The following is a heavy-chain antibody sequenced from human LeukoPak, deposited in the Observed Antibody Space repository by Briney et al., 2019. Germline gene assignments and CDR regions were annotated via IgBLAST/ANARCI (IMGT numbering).Heavy chain of an antibody. CDR2: VIPIFGTA. CDR1: GGTFSSYA. D-gene: IGHD1-26*01. CDR3: ARAPYSGSYSDGDFDY. Sequence: SVKVSCKASGGTFSSYAISWVRQAPGQGLEWMGGVIPIFGTANYAQKFQGRVTITADESTSTAYMELSSLRSEDTAVYYCARAPYSGSYSDGDFDYWGQGTLVTVSS. V-gene: IGHV1-69*13. J-gene: IGHJ4*02.